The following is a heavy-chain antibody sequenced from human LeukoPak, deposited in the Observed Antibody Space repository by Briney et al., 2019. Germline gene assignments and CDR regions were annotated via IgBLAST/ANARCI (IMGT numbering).Heavy chain of an antibody. CDR3: AKDRDCSSTGCYVFAN. CDR2: ISGDGEST. D-gene: IGHD2-2*01. Sequence: GGSLRLSGAASGVTLRNYAMTWIRQAPGKGLQWVSVISGDGESTYYADSVRGRFTISRDNSKNTMYLQMNNLRAEDTAIYYCAKDRDCSSTGCYVFANWGQGTLVTVSS. V-gene: IGHV3-23*01. J-gene: IGHJ4*02. CDR1: GVTLRNYA.